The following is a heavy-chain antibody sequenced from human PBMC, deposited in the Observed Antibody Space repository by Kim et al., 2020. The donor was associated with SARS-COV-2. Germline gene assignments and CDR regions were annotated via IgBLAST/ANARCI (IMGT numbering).Heavy chain of an antibody. Sequence: SETLSLTCAVYGGSFSGYYWSWIRQPPGKGLEWIGEINHSGSTNYNPSLKSRVTISVDTSKNQFSLKLSSVTAADTAVYYCARGGGQLLWVYYYGMDVWGQGTTVTVSS. CDR2: INHSGST. J-gene: IGHJ6*02. CDR3: ARGGGQLLWVYYYGMDV. CDR1: GGSFSGYY. V-gene: IGHV4-34*01. D-gene: IGHD2-2*01.